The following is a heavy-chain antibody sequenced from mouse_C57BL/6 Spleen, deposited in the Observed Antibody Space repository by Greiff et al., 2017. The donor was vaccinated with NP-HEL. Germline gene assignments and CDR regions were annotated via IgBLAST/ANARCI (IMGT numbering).Heavy chain of an antibody. CDR2: ISYSGST. J-gene: IGHJ3*01. CDR1: GYSITSGYD. Sequence: EVQLQQSGPGMVKPSQSLSLTCTVTGYSITSGYDWHWIRHFPGNKLEWMGYISYSGSTNYNPSLKSRISITHDTSKNHFFLKLNSVTTEDTATYYCAREGDYGNYPFAYWGQGTLVTVSA. CDR3: AREGDYGNYPFAY. D-gene: IGHD2-1*01. V-gene: IGHV3-1*01.